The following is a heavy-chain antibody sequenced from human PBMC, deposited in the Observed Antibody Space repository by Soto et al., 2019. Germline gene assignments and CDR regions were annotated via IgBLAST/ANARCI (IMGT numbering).Heavy chain of an antibody. V-gene: IGHV3-30-3*01. CDR2: ISYDGSNK. CDR1: GFTFSSYA. J-gene: IGHJ6*02. Sequence: QVQLVESGGGVVQPGRSLRLSCAASGFTFSSYAMHWVRQAPGKGLEWVAVISYDGSNKYYADSVKGRFTISRDNSNNTLYLQMNSLRAEDTAVYYCARSMAVAYYGSGSYSYYYGMDVWGQGTTVTVSS. D-gene: IGHD3-10*01. CDR3: ARSMAVAYYGSGSYSYYYGMDV.